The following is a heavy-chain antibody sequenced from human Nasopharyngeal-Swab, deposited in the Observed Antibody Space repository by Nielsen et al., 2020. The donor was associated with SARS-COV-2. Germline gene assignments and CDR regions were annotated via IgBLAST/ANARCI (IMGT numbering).Heavy chain of an antibody. CDR2: INPGGGNA. V-gene: IGHV1-46*01. CDR1: GYVFTYYY. Sequence: ASVKVSCKASGYVFTYYYVHWARQAPGQGPEWMGIINPGGGNATYSQSFQGRITMTSDTSTNTVFMELFSLRSEDTAVYYCARESPPFEDCTDTSCHSGPWDSWGQETLVTVSS. CDR3: ARESPPFEDCTDTSCHSGPWDS. D-gene: IGHD2-8*02. J-gene: IGHJ4*02.